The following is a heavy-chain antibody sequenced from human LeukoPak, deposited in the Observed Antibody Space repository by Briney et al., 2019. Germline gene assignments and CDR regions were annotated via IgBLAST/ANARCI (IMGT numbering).Heavy chain of an antibody. V-gene: IGHV4-31*03. J-gene: IGHJ4*02. CDR3: ATRSTSSFDY. CDR2: IYYSGST. CDR1: GGSISSGGYY. D-gene: IGHD3-10*01. Sequence: PSQTLSLTCTVSGGSISSGGYYWSWIRQHPGKGLEWIGYIYYSGSTYYNPSLKSRVTISVVTSKNQFSLKLSSVTAADTAVYYCATRSTSSFDYWGQGTLVTVSS.